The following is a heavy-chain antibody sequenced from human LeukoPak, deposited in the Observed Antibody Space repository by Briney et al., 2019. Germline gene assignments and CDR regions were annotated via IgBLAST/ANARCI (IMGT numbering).Heavy chain of an antibody. CDR1: GGSISSSNW. CDR2: INHSGST. D-gene: IGHD5-18*01. CDR3: ARRYSYGAFDP. V-gene: IGHV4-4*02. J-gene: IGHJ5*02. Sequence: SGTLSLTCAVSGGSISSSNWWSWVRQPPGKGLEWIGEINHSGSTNYNPSLKSRVTISVDTSKNQFSLKLSSVTAADTAVYYCARRYSYGAFDPWGQGTLVTVSS.